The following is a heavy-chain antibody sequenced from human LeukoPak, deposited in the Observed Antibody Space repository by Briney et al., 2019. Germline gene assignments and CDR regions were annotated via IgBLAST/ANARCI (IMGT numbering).Heavy chain of an antibody. Sequence: GASVKVSCTASGGTCSSYAISWVRQAPGQGLEWMGGIIPIFGTANYAQKFQGRVTITADESTSTAYMELSSLRSEDTAMYYCARASIAVAHGFDYWGQGTLVTVSS. CDR2: IIPIFGTA. CDR1: GGTCSSYA. CDR3: ARASIAVAHGFDY. V-gene: IGHV1-69*13. J-gene: IGHJ4*02. D-gene: IGHD6-19*01.